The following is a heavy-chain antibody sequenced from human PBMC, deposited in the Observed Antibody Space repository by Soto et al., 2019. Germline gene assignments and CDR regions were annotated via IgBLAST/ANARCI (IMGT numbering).Heavy chain of an antibody. CDR2: IYYSGSN. CDR3: ARAVSSSYFDY. Sequence: QVQLQESGPGLVKPSQTLSLTCTVSGGSISSGGYYWSWIRQHPGKGLEWIGYIYYSGSNYYNPSRKSRVTISVDTAKNQFSLRLSSVTAADPAVDFCARAVSSSYFDYWGQGTLVTVSS. CDR1: GGSISSGGYY. D-gene: IGHD2-2*01. V-gene: IGHV4-31*03. J-gene: IGHJ4*02.